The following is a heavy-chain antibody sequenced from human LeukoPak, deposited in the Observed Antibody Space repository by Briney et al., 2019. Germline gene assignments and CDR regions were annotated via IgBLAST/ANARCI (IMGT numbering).Heavy chain of an antibody. D-gene: IGHD6-13*01. Sequence: GGSLRLSCAASGLTFSRYWMSWVRLAPGKGLEWVANIKQDGSEKYYVDSVKGRFTISRDNSKNTLYLQMNSLRAEDTAVYYCARSRQQSDGAFDIWGQGTMVTVSS. V-gene: IGHV3-7*03. CDR2: IKQDGSEK. CDR1: GLTFSRYW. CDR3: ARSRQQSDGAFDI. J-gene: IGHJ3*02.